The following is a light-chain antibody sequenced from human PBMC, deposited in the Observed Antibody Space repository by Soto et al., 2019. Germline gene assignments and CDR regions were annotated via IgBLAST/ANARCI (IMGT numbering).Light chain of an antibody. CDR1: RIGSKS. J-gene: IGLJ2*01. Sequence: SYELTQPPSVSVDPGKTARLTCGGERIGSKSVHWYQQKPGQAPVVVIFYDRDRSSGIPERFSGSNSGNTATLTISSVEAGDEADYYCQVRDVTIDHLVIFGEGTKLTVL. V-gene: IGLV3-21*04. CDR2: YDR. CDR3: QVRDVTIDHLVI.